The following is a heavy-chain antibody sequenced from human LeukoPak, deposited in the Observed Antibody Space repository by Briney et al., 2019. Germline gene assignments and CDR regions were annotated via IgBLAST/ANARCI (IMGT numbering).Heavy chain of an antibody. D-gene: IGHD5-18*01. CDR1: GASISSYH. CDR3: LTVDATMGVDY. J-gene: IGHJ4*02. V-gene: IGHV4-59*08. CDR2: THYSGTT. Sequence: SETLSLTCTVSGASISSYHWSWIRQPPGRGLEWIGDTHYSGTTNYNPSLRSRLTMSVDTSKNQFSLKLTSVTAADTAVYYCLTVDATMGVDYWGQGTLVTVSS.